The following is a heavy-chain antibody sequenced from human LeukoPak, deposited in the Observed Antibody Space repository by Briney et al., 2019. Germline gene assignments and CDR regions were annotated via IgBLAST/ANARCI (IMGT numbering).Heavy chain of an antibody. J-gene: IGHJ6*03. CDR3: ARDRRVGATAFYYMDV. Sequence: SGGSLRLSCAASGFTFSNYYMSWIRQAPGKGLEWVSYIISSGSTIYYADSVKGRFTISRHNAKNSLYLQMNSLRAEDTAVYYCARDRRVGATAFYYMDVWGEGTTVTVSS. CDR2: IISSGSTI. V-gene: IGHV3-11*04. CDR1: GFTFSNYY. D-gene: IGHD5-12*01.